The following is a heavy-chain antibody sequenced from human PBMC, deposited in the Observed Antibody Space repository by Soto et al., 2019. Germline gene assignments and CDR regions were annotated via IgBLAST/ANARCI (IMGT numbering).Heavy chain of an antibody. CDR3: ARGEGDYGDDCIDY. J-gene: IGHJ4*02. Sequence: QVQLVESGGGVVQPGRSLRLSCAASGFTFSSYGMHWVRQAPGKGLEWVAVIWYDGSNKYYADSVKGRFTISRDNSKNTLYLQMNSLRAEDTAVYYCARGEGDYGDDCIDYWVQGTLVTVSS. D-gene: IGHD4-17*01. CDR1: GFTFSSYG. V-gene: IGHV3-33*01. CDR2: IWYDGSNK.